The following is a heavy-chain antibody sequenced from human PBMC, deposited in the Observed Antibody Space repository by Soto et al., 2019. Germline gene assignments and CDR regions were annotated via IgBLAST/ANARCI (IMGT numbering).Heavy chain of an antibody. CDR1: GFTVSSCE. D-gene: IGHD3-16*01. Sequence: EVQVVESGGGLVQPGGSLRLSCTASGFTVSSCEMNWVRQAPGKGLEWVSYINTDGVRIYADSVKGRFTISIDNAQNSLLLQMNSLRAEDTAVYYCTRDKGDKVAYGMDVWGQGTTVTVSS. CDR3: TRDKGDKVAYGMDV. V-gene: IGHV3-48*03. J-gene: IGHJ6*02. CDR2: INTDGVRI.